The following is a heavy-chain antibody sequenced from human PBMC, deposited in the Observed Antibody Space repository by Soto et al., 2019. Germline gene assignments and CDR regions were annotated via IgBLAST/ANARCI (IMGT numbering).Heavy chain of an antibody. V-gene: IGHV2-26*01. CDR2: IFSNDDK. CDR3: ARTLRYDFWSGYFDY. J-gene: IGHJ4*02. CDR1: GFSLTNTRVG. D-gene: IGHD3-3*01. Sequence: QVTLKESGPVLVKPPETLTLTCTVSGFSLTNTRVGVGWIRQPPGKALEWLAHIFSNDDKSYSTSLKNRLTISKDTSKSQVVLTMTNMDPVDTATYYCARTLRYDFWSGYFDYWGQGTLVTVSS.